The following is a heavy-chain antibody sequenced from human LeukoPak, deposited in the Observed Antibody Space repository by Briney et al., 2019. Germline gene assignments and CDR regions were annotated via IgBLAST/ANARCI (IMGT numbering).Heavy chain of an antibody. J-gene: IGHJ4*02. CDR2: IWYDGSNK. V-gene: IGHV3-33*01. CDR1: GFTFSSYG. CDR3: VRGFGSAAGTLSY. Sequence: GGSLRLSCAASGFTFSSYGMHWVRQAPGKGLEWVAVIWYDGSNKYYADSVKGRFTISRDNAKNTLYLQMNSLRTEDTAVYYCVRGFGSAAGTLSYWGQGTLVTVSS. D-gene: IGHD6-13*01.